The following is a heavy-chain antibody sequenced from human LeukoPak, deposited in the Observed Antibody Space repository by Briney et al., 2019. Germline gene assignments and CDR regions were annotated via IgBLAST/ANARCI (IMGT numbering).Heavy chain of an antibody. CDR1: GGTFSSYA. V-gene: IGHV1-69*05. CDR3: ARDGASLGELSLYHLPYNWFDP. Sequence: SVKVSCKASGGTFSSYAISWVRQAPGQGLEWMGGIIPIFGTANYAEKFQGRVTITTDESTSTAYMELSSLRSEDTAVYYCARDGASLGELSLYHLPYNWFDPWGQGTLVTVSS. J-gene: IGHJ5*02. CDR2: IIPIFGTA. D-gene: IGHD3-16*02.